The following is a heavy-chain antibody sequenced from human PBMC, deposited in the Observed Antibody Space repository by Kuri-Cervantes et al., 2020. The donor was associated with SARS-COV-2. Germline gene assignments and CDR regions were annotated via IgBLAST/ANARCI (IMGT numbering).Heavy chain of an antibody. Sequence: GESLKISCAASGFTFSSYGMHWVRQAPGKGLEWVAVIWYGGSNKYYADSVKGRFTISRDNSKNTLYLQMNSLRAEDTAVYYCANLPASSTIIDYWGQGTLVTVSS. CDR3: ANLPASSTIIDY. CDR1: GFTFSSYG. J-gene: IGHJ4*02. D-gene: IGHD6-6*01. CDR2: IWYGGSNK. V-gene: IGHV3-33*08.